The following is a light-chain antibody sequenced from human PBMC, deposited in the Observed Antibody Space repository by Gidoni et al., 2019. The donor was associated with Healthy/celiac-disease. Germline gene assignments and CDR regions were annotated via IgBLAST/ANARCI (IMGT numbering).Light chain of an antibody. CDR3: QSYDSSLSVV. V-gene: IGLV1-40*01. CDR1: SSNIGACYD. CDR2: GNS. Sequence: QSVLTQPPSVSGAPGQRVTISCTGSSSNIGACYDVHWYQQLPGTAPTLLLHGNSNRPSGVPDRFSGSKSGTSASLAITGLQAEDEADYYCQSYDSSLSVVFGGGTKLTVL. J-gene: IGLJ2*01.